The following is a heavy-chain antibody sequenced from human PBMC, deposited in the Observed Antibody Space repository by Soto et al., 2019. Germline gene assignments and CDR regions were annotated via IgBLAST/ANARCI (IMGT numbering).Heavy chain of an antibody. J-gene: IGHJ4*02. CDR2: ISYSDHST. D-gene: IGHD6-19*01. V-gene: IGHV3-23*01. Sequence: EVQLWESGGGLVQPGGSLRLSCAASGFTFSRYAMNWVRQAPGKGLEWVSSISYSDHSTYYADSVKGRFTISRDNSKDTLYLQRNNRRAEDTDVYYCARRGGSNGWGDFDSWGQGTLVSVSS. CDR3: ARRGGSNGWGDFDS. CDR1: GFTFSRYA.